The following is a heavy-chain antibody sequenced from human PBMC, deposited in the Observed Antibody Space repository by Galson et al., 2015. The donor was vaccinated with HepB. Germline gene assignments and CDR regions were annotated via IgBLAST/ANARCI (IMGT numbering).Heavy chain of an antibody. CDR3: VVSLKAVTAPFAY. CDR1: GGSISSSTYY. CDR2: IYYSGST. J-gene: IGHJ4*02. D-gene: IGHD4-11*01. V-gene: IGHV4-39*01. Sequence: ETLSLTCTVSGGSISSSTYYWGWIRRPPGKGLEWIGSIYYSGSTYFNPSLKSRVTMSPDTSKRQFSLKLNAVTAADTAVYYCVVSLKAVTAPFAYWGQGLMVTVSS.